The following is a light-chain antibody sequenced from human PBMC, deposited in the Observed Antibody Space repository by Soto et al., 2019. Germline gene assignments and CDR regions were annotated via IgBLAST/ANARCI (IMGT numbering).Light chain of an antibody. Sequence: DMQMTQSPSTLSASVGDTVTITCRASQSISSWLAWYQQKPGKAPKLLIYNASSLESGVPSRFSVSGSGTEFTLTFSSLQPDDFATHYCQQYNSYATFGQGTKVEIK. J-gene: IGKJ1*01. CDR3: QQYNSYAT. CDR2: NAS. V-gene: IGKV1-5*03. CDR1: QSISSW.